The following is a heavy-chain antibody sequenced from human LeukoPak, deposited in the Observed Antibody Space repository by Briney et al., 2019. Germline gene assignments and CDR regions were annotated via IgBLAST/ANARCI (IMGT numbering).Heavy chain of an antibody. Sequence: SETLSLTCTVSGGSISSSYWSWIRQPPGKGLEGIGHVYSSGTTSYNPSLKSRVTISVDTSKNQFSLKLTSVTAADTAVYYCARDGSWGYDSGGQGPLVSVSS. CDR2: VYSSGTT. CDR3: ARDGSWGYDS. D-gene: IGHD6-13*01. V-gene: IGHV4-59*01. CDR1: GGSISSSY. J-gene: IGHJ1*01.